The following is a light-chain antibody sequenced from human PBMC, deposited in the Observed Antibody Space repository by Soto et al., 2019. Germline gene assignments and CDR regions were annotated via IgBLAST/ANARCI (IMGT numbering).Light chain of an antibody. CDR2: GAS. V-gene: IGKV3-20*01. J-gene: IGKJ3*01. CDR3: HHYGDSPIYT. Sequence: EIVLTQSPGTLSLSPGATATLSCRASQSVSRNYLACFQQKPGQAPRLIIHGASSRAAVTPDRFSGSGSGTDFTLTIRRLEPEDFAVYYCHHYGDSPIYTFGPGTKVDFK. CDR1: QSVSRNY.